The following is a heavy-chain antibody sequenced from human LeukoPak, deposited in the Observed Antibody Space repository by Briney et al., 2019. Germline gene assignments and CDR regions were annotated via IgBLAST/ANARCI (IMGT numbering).Heavy chain of an antibody. CDR3: ARGHCSSTSCLFDY. Sequence: SETLSLTCTVSGGSISSGSYYWSWIRQPEGKGLEWIGRIYTSGSTNYNPSLKSRVTISVDTSKNQFSLKLSSVTAADTAVYYCARGHCSSTSCLFDYWGQGTLVTVSS. D-gene: IGHD2-2*01. CDR1: GGSISSGSYY. J-gene: IGHJ4*02. V-gene: IGHV4-61*02. CDR2: IYTSGST.